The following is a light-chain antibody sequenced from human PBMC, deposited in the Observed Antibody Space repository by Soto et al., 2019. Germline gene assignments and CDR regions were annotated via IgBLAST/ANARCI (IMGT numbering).Light chain of an antibody. CDR2: DAS. CDR1: PGVSSW. J-gene: IGKJ1*01. CDR3: QQYNSFSRT. V-gene: IGKV1-5*01. Sequence: DLQMPQSPPTLSASLGDRSTLTLRASPGVSSWLAWYQQKPGRAPTLLIYDASTLESGVPSRFSGSGSGTEFTLTINSLQTDDFAIYYCQQYNSFSRTFGQGTKVDI.